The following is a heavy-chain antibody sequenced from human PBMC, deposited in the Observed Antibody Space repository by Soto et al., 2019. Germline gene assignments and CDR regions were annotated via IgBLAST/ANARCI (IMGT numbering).Heavy chain of an antibody. D-gene: IGHD2-8*01. Sequence: GGSLRLSCAASGFTFSSYSMNWVRQAPGKGLEWVSSISSSSSYIYYADSVKGRFTISRDNAKNSLYLQMNSLRAEDTAVYYCARDFTSLPPRTMVYAISVFDYWGQGTLVTVSS. CDR2: ISSSSSYI. CDR3: ARDFTSLPPRTMVYAISVFDY. J-gene: IGHJ4*02. CDR1: GFTFSSYS. V-gene: IGHV3-21*01.